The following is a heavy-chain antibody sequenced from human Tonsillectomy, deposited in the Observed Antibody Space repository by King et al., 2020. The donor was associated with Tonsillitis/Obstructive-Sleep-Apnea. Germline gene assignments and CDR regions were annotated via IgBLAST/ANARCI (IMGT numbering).Heavy chain of an antibody. J-gene: IGHJ4*02. CDR3: ARDRIDYYDSSGYSRLFDY. Sequence: QLVQSGAEVKKPGASVKVSCKASGYTFTSYGISWVRQAPGQGLEWMGWISVYNGNTNYAQKLQGRVTMTTDTSTSTAYMELRSLRSGDTAVYYCARDRIDYYDSSGYSRLFDYWGQGTLVTVSS. CDR1: GYTFTSYG. D-gene: IGHD3-22*01. V-gene: IGHV1-18*01. CDR2: ISVYNGNT.